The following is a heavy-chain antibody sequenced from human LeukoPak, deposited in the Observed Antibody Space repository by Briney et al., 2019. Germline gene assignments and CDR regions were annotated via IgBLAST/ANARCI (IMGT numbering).Heavy chain of an antibody. D-gene: IGHD6-19*01. V-gene: IGHV4-34*01. CDR2: INHSGST. CDR3: ARKIAVAGDRHFDY. CDR1: GGSFSGYY. J-gene: IGHJ4*02. Sequence: PSETLSLTCAVYGGSFSGYYWSWIRQPPGKGLEWIGEINHSGSTNYNPSLKSRVTISVDTSKNQFSLKLSSVTAADTAVYYCARKIAVAGDRHFDYWGQGTLVTVSS.